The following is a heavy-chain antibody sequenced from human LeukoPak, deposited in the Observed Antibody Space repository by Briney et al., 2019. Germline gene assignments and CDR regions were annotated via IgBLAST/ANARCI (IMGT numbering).Heavy chain of an antibody. D-gene: IGHD6-19*01. J-gene: IGHJ1*01. CDR3: ARAHGIAVAEGYFQH. Sequence: ASVKVSFKASGYTFTSYYIHWVRQAPGQGLEWMGIINPSGGSTSYAQKFQGRVTMTRDTSTSTVYMELSSLRSEDTAVYHCARAHGIAVAEGYFQHWGQGTLVTVSS. CDR2: INPSGGST. V-gene: IGHV1-46*01. CDR1: GYTFTSYY.